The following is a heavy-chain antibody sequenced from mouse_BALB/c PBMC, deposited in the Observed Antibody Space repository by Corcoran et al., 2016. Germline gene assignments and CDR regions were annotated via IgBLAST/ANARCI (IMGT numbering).Heavy chain of an antibody. CDR2: ISCYNGAT. V-gene: IGHV1S34*01. D-gene: IGHD1-2*01. Sequence: LVKTGASVKISCKASGYSFTGYYMHWVKQSHGKSLEWIGYISCYNGATSYNQKFKGKATFTVDTSSSTAHMQFNSLTSEDSAVYYCARITTAPYYAMDYWGQGTSVTVSS. J-gene: IGHJ4*01. CDR1: GYSFTGYY. CDR3: ARITTAPYYAMDY.